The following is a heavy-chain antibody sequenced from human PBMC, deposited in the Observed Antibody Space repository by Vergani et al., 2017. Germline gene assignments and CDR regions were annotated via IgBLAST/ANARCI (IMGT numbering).Heavy chain of an antibody. CDR1: GFTFSSYG. D-gene: IGHD2-21*02. CDR2: IRYDGSNK. Sequence: QVQLVESGGGVVQPGGSLRLSCAASGFTFSSYGMHWVRQAPGKGLEWVAFIRYDGSNKYYADSVKGRFTISRDNSKNTLYLQMNSLRAEDTAVYYCAKDISSYCGGDCYSIYWGQGTLVTVSS. V-gene: IGHV3-30*02. J-gene: IGHJ4*02. CDR3: AKDISSYCGGDCYSIY.